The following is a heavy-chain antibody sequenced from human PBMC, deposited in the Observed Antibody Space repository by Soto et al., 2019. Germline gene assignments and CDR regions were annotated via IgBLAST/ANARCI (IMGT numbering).Heavy chain of an antibody. V-gene: IGHV1-46*01. D-gene: IGHD5-18*01. J-gene: IGHJ4*02. CDR2: INPSGGST. Sequence: QVQLVQSGAEVKKPGASVKVSCKASGYTFTSYYMHWVRQAPGQGLEWMGIINPSGGSTSYAQKFQGRVTMTRDTSTSTVYMELSSLRSEDTAVYYCARDIFRGYSYGPFDYWGQGTLVTVSS. CDR3: ARDIFRGYSYGPFDY. CDR1: GYTFTSYY.